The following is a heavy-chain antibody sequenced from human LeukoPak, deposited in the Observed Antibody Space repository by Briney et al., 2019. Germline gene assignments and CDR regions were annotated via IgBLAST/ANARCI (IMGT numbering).Heavy chain of an antibody. D-gene: IGHD3-10*01. Sequence: PGGSLRLSCAAFRFTVSSNYMSWVRQAPGKGLEWVSVIYSGGKTYYADSVKGRFTISRDNSKNTLYLQMNSLRAEDTAVYYCARDRGGSGSFDYWGQGTLVTVSS. CDR1: RFTVSSNY. CDR2: IYSGGKT. J-gene: IGHJ4*02. CDR3: ARDRGGSGSFDY. V-gene: IGHV3-66*01.